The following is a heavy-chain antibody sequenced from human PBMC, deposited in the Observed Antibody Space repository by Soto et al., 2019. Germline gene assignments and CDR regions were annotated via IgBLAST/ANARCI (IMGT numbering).Heavy chain of an antibody. D-gene: IGHD3-10*01. J-gene: IGHJ4*02. CDR3: ARGNYGADY. V-gene: IGHV3-74*03. CDR1: GFTFRTSW. Sequence: EVQLVESGGGLVQPGGSLRLSCAASGFTFRTSWMYWVRQPPGKGLVWVSRINDDGSTTTYADSVKGRFTISRDNAKNTLFMQMDSLRDEDMGVYYCARGNYGADYWGQGTVVTVSS. CDR2: INDDGSTT.